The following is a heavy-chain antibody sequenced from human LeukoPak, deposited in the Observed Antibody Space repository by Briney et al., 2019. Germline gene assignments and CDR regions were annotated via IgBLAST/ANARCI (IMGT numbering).Heavy chain of an antibody. CDR2: ISGSGGST. V-gene: IGHV3-23*01. Sequence: HPGGSLRLSCAASGFTFSSYSMNWVRQAPGKGLEWVSAISGSGGSTYYADSVKGRFTISRDNSKNTLYLQMNSLRAEDTAVYYCAKDPYSSSLDYWGQGTLVTVSS. CDR3: AKDPYSSSLDY. J-gene: IGHJ4*02. D-gene: IGHD6-13*01. CDR1: GFTFSSYS.